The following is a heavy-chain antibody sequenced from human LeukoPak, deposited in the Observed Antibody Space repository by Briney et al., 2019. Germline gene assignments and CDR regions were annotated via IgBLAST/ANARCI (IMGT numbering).Heavy chain of an antibody. J-gene: IGHJ4*02. D-gene: IGHD6-13*01. CDR3: AKVRIRGSSWYTALDY. Sequence: PPGGSLRLSCAASEFSFSSQPMTWVRQAPGKSLEWVSGISGSGGSTYYADSVKGRFTISRDTSKSTLLLQMDSLRAEDTAVYYCAKVRIRGSSWYTALDYWGQGTLVTVSS. V-gene: IGHV3-23*01. CDR2: ISGSGGST. CDR1: EFSFSSQP.